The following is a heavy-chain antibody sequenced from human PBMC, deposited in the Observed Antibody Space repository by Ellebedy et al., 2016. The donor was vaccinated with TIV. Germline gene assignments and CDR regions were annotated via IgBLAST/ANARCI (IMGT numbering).Heavy chain of an antibody. D-gene: IGHD3-10*01. J-gene: IGHJ5*02. CDR2: IYYSGST. CDR1: GGSISSSSYY. Sequence: SETLSLTXTVPGGSISSSSYYWGWIRQPPGKGLEWIGSIYYSGSTYYNPSLKSRVTISVDTSKNQFSLKLSSVTAADTAVYYCARRPNGSGRWFDPWGQGTLVTVSS. V-gene: IGHV4-39*01. CDR3: ARRPNGSGRWFDP.